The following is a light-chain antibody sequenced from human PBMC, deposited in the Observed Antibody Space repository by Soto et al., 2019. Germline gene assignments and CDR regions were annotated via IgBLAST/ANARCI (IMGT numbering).Light chain of an antibody. Sequence: EIVMTQSPATMSVSPGERATLSCRASQSIGTNLAWYQQKPGQAPRLLIFAASTRATGIAAGFSGRGSGIEFTLTISSLESEDFAVYFCQQYNKWPLAFGHGTKVDI. CDR3: QQYNKWPLA. J-gene: IGKJ1*01. V-gene: IGKV3-15*01. CDR2: AAS. CDR1: QSIGTN.